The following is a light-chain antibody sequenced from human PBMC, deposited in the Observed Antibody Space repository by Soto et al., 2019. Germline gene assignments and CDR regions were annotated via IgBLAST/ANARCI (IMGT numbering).Light chain of an antibody. Sequence: EIFLTQSPGTLSLSPGERATLSCRASETVAGSYLAWYQQKPGQAPRLLIHGASTRATGIADRFSGSGSGTDFTLTISRLEPEDFAVYYCQLYGTSPKTFGQGTKVDIK. V-gene: IGKV3-20*01. CDR3: QLYGTSPKT. J-gene: IGKJ1*01. CDR1: ETVAGSY. CDR2: GAS.